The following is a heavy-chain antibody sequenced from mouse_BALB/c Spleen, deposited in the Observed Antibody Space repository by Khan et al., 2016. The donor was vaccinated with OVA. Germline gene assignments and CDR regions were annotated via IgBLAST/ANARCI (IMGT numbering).Heavy chain of an antibody. V-gene: IGHV3-2*02. CDR3: ARVYGGDFDY. D-gene: IGHD1-1*01. CDR2: ISYSGNT. CDR1: GYSITTDYA. J-gene: IGHJ2*01. Sequence: QLEESGPGLVKPSQSLSLTCTVTGYSITTDYAWNWLRQFPGNKLEWMGYISYSGNTKYNPSLNSRISITRDTSKNQFFLQLKSVTTEDTARYYCARVYGGDFDYWGQGTTLTVSS.